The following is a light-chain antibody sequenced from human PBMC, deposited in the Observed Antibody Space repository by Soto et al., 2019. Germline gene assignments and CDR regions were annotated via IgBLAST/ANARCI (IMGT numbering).Light chain of an antibody. J-gene: IGLJ1*01. CDR3: AAWDDSLDGLYV. CDR2: DNS. Sequence: LTEPPPGYAATGQRNMISCSGSSSNFGTYYVSWYHQLPGTAPKVLIYDNSRRPSGIPDRFSGSKSGTSASLAISGLQSEDEADYYCAAWDDSLDGLYVFGTGTKVTV. V-gene: IGLV1-44*01. CDR1: SSNFGTYY.